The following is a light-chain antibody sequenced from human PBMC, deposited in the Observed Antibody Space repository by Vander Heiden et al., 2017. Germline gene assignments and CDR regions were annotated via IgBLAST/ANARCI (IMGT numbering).Light chain of an antibody. CDR2: AAS. CDR3: QQLNSYPPL. Sequence: DIQLSQSPSSLSASVGDRVTTTCRASQGISSYLTWYQQKPGKAPKLLIYAASTVQSGVPSRFSGSGSGTEFTLTISSLQPEDFATYYCQQLNSYPPLFGPGTKVDIK. V-gene: IGKV1-9*01. J-gene: IGKJ3*01. CDR1: QGISSY.